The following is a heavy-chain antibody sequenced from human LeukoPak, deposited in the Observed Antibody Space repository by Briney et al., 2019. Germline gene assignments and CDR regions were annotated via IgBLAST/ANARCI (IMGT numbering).Heavy chain of an antibody. CDR2: ISGSGSTR. D-gene: IGHD2-15*01. Sequence: GGSLRLSCAASGFIFSSYALSWVRQAPGKGLEWVSTISGSGSTRHSADFVKGRFTISRDNSKNTLYLQMNSLRVEDTAVYYCAKALGGPYCSGGSCYSAEYFQHWGQGTLVTVSS. CDR3: AKALGGPYCSGGSCYSAEYFQH. CDR1: GFIFSSYA. V-gene: IGHV3-23*01. J-gene: IGHJ1*01.